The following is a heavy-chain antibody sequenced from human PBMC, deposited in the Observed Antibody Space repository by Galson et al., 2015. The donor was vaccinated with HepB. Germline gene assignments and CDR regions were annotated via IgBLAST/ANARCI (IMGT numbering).Heavy chain of an antibody. V-gene: IGHV1-18*01. J-gene: IGHJ4*02. D-gene: IGHD3-3*01. CDR2: ITAYNGYT. CDR1: GYTFTSYG. CDR3: ARGEITIFGVVTFNY. Sequence: SVKVSCKASGYTFTSYGISWVRQAPGHGLEWLGWITAYNGYTNYAQKLQGRVTMTTDTSTSTAYMELRSLRSDDTAVYYCARGEITIFGVVTFNYWGQGTLVTVSS.